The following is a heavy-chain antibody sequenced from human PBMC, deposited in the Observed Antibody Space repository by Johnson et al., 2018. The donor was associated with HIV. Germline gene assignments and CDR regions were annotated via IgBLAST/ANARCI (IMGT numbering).Heavy chain of an antibody. Sequence: QVQLVESGGGLVKPGGSLRLSCAASGFSFSDFYMSWIRQAPGKGLEWISYMSSSGSTIYHAESVKGRFTISRDNAKNSLYLQRNSLRVEDTGMYYCARDVAGIYDAFDSWGQGTMVTVSS. D-gene: IGHD1-1*01. CDR2: MSSSGSTI. CDR3: ARDVAGIYDAFDS. CDR1: GFSFSDFY. V-gene: IGHV3-11*01. J-gene: IGHJ3*02.